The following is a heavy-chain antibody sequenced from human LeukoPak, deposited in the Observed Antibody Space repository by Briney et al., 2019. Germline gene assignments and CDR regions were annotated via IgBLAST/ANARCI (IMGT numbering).Heavy chain of an antibody. V-gene: IGHV3-33*01. D-gene: IGHD3-9*01. CDR1: GFPFSNYV. Sequence: TGGSLRLSCAASGFPFSNYVMHWVRQAPGKGLEWVALIWYDGTHKYYADSVKGRFTVSRDNSKNTLFLQMSRLRVEDTAVYYCASSYYDILTGPTELNYWGQGTLVIVSS. CDR3: ASSYYDILTGPTELNY. J-gene: IGHJ4*01. CDR2: IWYDGTHK.